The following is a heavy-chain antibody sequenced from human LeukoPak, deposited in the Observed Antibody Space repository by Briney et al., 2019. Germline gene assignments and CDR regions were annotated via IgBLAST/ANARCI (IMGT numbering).Heavy chain of an antibody. J-gene: IGHJ5*02. D-gene: IGHD3-10*01. V-gene: IGHV7-4-1*02. Sequence: GASVKVSCKASGYTFTSYAMNWVRQAPGQGLEWMGWINTNTGNPTYAQGFTGRFVFSLDTSVSTAYLQISSLKAEDTAVYYCARDYRVTMVRGPDWFDPWGQGTLVTVSS. CDR2: INTNTGNP. CDR1: GYTFTSYA. CDR3: ARDYRVTMVRGPDWFDP.